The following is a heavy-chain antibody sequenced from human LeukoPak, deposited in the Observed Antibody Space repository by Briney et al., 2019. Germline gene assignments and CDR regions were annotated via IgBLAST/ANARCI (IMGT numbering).Heavy chain of an antibody. CDR1: GGSFSGYY. Sequence: SETLSLTCAVHGGSFSGYYWSWIRQPPGRGLWWVGEINHSGSTNYNPSLKSRVTISVDTSKNQFSLKLSSVTAADTAVYYCARMVARYYDSSGYLDYWGQGTLVTVSS. CDR3: ARMVARYYDSSGYLDY. V-gene: IGHV4-34*01. D-gene: IGHD3-22*01. J-gene: IGHJ4*02. CDR2: INHSGST.